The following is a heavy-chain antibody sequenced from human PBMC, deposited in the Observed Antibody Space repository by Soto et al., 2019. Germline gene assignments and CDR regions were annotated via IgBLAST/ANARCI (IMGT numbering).Heavy chain of an antibody. D-gene: IGHD2-21*02. J-gene: IGHJ3*02. Sequence: SETLSLTCAVSGGSISSGGYSWSWIRQPPGKGLEWIGYIYHSGSTYYNPSLKSRVTISVDRSKNQFSLKLSSVTAADTAVYYCASSIVVVTAISPDAFDIWGQGTMVTVSS. V-gene: IGHV4-30-2*01. CDR1: GGSISSGGYS. CDR3: ASSIVVVTAISPDAFDI. CDR2: IYHSGST.